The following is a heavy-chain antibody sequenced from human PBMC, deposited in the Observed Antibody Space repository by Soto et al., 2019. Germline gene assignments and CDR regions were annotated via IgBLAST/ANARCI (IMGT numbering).Heavy chain of an antibody. CDR2: IIPIFGTA. Sequence: SVKVSCKVSGGTFSSYAISWVRQAPGQGLEWMGGIIPIFGTANYAQKFQGRVTITADESTSTAYMELSSLRSEDTAVYYCARDTDQEIAVAGPRFDPWGQGTLVTV. CDR1: GGTFSSYA. J-gene: IGHJ5*02. CDR3: ARDTDQEIAVAGPRFDP. D-gene: IGHD6-19*01. V-gene: IGHV1-69*13.